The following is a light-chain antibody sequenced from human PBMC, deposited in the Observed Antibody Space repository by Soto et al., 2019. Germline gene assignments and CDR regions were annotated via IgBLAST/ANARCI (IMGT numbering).Light chain of an antibody. CDR3: SSYAGISNYV. Sequence: QSALTQPRSVSGSPGQSVIISCTGTSSDIGGYNYVSWYQQHPGKAPKLMIYDVTKRPSGVPDRFSGSKSGNTASLTISGLQAEDEADYYCSSYAGISNYVFGSGTKLTVL. CDR2: DVT. V-gene: IGLV2-11*01. CDR1: SSDIGGYNY. J-gene: IGLJ1*01.